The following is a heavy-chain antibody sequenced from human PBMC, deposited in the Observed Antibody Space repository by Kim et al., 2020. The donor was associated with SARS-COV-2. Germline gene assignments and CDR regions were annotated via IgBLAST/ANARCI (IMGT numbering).Heavy chain of an antibody. V-gene: IGHV3-21*01. J-gene: IGHJ6*03. CDR3: ARDPYIGPLNSLYFYYMDV. CDR1: GFNFNTYN. CDR2: VSATNSHV. D-gene: IGHD2-15*01. Sequence: GGSLRLSCAASGFNFNTYNMNWVRQAPGKRLEWVASVSATNSHVYYADSVSGRFTISRDNAKNSLYLQINSLRAEDTAIYYCARDPYIGPLNSLYFYYMDVWGKGTTVTVSS.